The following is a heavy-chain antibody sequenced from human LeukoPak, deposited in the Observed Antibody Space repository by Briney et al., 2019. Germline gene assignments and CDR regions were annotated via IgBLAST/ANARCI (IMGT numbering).Heavy chain of an antibody. CDR1: GGSFSGYY. CDR2: INHSGST. D-gene: IGHD2-15*01. Sequence: SETLSLTCAVYGGSFSGYYWSWIRQPPGKGLEWIGEINHSGSTNYNPSLKSRVTISVDTSKNQFSLKLSSVTAADTAVYYCVRGLRSGGSPWGQGTLVTVSS. J-gene: IGHJ5*02. V-gene: IGHV4-34*01. CDR3: VRGLRSGGSP.